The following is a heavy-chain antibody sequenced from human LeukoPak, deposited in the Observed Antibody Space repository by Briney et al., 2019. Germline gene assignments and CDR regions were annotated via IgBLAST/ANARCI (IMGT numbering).Heavy chain of an antibody. J-gene: IGHJ6*02. CDR3: ARLLWFGEPPYYYYYGMDV. V-gene: IGHV4-59*01. CDR2: IYYSGST. CDR1: GFTFSTYN. Sequence: GSLRLSCAASGFTFSTYNMNWIRQPPGKGLEWIGYIYYSGSTNYSPSLKSRVTISVDTSKNQFSLKLSSVTAADTAVYYCARLLWFGEPPYYYYYGMDVWGQGTTVTVSS. D-gene: IGHD3-10*01.